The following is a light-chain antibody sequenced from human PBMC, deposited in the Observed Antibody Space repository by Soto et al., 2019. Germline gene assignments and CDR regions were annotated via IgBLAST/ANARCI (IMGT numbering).Light chain of an antibody. CDR3: QQRSNWPPIT. CDR2: DAS. J-gene: IGKJ5*01. V-gene: IGKV1-5*01. Sequence: IQMTHSPSTLSSSVGDRVTITCRGSQSISSWLAWYQQKPGKAPKLLIYDASSLESGVPARFSGSGSGTDFTLTISSLEPEDFAVYYCQQRSNWPPITFGQGTRLEIK. CDR1: QSISSW.